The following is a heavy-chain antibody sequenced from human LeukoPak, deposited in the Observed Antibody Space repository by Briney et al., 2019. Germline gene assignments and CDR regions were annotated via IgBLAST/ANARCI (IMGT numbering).Heavy chain of an antibody. CDR1: GFTFSSYA. J-gene: IGHJ1*01. Sequence: PGGSLRLSCAASGFTFSSYAMTWVRQAPGKGLEWVSAISGSGGSTYYADSVKGRFTISRDNSKNTLYLQMNSLRAEDTAVYYCAKDNLITMIVVIQHWGQGTLVTVSS. CDR2: ISGSGGST. D-gene: IGHD3-22*01. CDR3: AKDNLITMIVVIQH. V-gene: IGHV3-23*01.